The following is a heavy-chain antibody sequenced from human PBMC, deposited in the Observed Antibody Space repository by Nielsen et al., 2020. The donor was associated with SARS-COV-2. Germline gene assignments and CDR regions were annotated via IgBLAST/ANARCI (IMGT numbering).Heavy chain of an antibody. CDR1: GFTFSSYS. Sequence: GALKISCAASGFTFSSYSMNWVRQAPGKGLEWVSSISSSSSYIYYADSVKGRFTISRDNAKNSLYLQMNSLRAEDTAVYYCARDHSLTTVTKADAFDIWGQGTMVTVSS. CDR3: ARDHSLTTVTKADAFDI. D-gene: IGHD4-17*01. CDR2: ISSSSSYI. V-gene: IGHV3-21*01. J-gene: IGHJ3*02.